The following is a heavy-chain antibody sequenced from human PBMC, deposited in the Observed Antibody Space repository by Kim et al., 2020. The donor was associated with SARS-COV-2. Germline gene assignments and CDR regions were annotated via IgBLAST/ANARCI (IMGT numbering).Heavy chain of an antibody. V-gene: IGHV3-30-3*01. D-gene: IGHD2-15*01. Sequence: GGSLRLSCAASGFTFGGYAMHWVRQAPGKGLEWVAVISYNGGNKYYADSVKGRFTISRDNSKNTLYLQMNSLRAEDTAVYYCARALGGGHYYGMDVWGQGTTVTVSS. J-gene: IGHJ6*02. CDR2: ISYNGGNK. CDR3: ARALGGGHYYGMDV. CDR1: GFTFGGYA.